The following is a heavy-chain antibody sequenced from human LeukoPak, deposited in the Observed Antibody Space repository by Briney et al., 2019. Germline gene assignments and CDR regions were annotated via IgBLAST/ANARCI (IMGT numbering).Heavy chain of an antibody. Sequence: PGGSLRLSCAASGFTFSNAWMSWVRQAPGKGLEWVGRIKSKTDGGTTDYAAPVKGRFTISRDDSKNTLYLQMNSLKTEDTAVYYCTSPAGYYPPDIWGQGIMVTVSS. CDR1: GFTFSNAW. CDR3: TSPAGYYPPDI. V-gene: IGHV3-15*01. CDR2: IKSKTDGGTT. J-gene: IGHJ3*02. D-gene: IGHD1-26*01.